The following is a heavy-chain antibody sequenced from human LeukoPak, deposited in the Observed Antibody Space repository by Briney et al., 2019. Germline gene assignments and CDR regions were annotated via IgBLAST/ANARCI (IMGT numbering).Heavy chain of an antibody. Sequence: GASVKVSCKASGYTFTGYYMHWVRQAPGQGLEWMGWINPNSGGTNYAHKFQGRVTMTRDTSISTAYMELSRLRSDDTAVYYCAREWRSKRGTMIAFDIWGQGTMVTVSS. D-gene: IGHD1-1*01. CDR2: INPNSGGT. J-gene: IGHJ3*02. CDR1: GYTFTGYY. V-gene: IGHV1-2*07. CDR3: AREWRSKRGTMIAFDI.